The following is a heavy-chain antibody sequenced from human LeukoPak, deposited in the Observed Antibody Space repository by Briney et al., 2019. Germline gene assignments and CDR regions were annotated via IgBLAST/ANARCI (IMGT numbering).Heavy chain of an antibody. CDR3: TTVDIVATTDAFDI. J-gene: IGHJ3*02. CDR1: GFTFSNAW. D-gene: IGHD5-12*01. CDR2: IKSKTDGGTT. Sequence: GGSLRLSCAASGFTFSNAWMSWVRQAPGRGLEWVGRIKSKTDGGTTDYAAPVKGRFTISRDDSKNTLYLQMNSLKTEDTAVYYCTTVDIVATTDAFDIWGQGTMVTVSS. V-gene: IGHV3-15*01.